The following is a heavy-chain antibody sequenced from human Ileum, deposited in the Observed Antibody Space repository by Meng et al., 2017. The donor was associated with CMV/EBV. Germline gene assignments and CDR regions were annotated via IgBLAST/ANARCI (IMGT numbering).Heavy chain of an antibody. V-gene: IGHV3-33*01. J-gene: IGHJ6*02. Sequence: GGSLRLSCAASGFTFSSYGMHWVRQAPGKGLEWVAFIEYHGRTENYADSVEGRFTISRDNSRNRVYLQLNSVRREDTAVYYCARRGGLDVWGQGTTVTVSS. CDR1: GFTFSSYG. CDR3: ARRGGLDV. CDR2: IEYHGRTE. D-gene: IGHD3-16*01.